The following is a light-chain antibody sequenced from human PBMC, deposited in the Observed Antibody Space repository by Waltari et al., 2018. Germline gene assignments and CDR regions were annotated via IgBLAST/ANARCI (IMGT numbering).Light chain of an antibody. V-gene: IGKV3-11*01. J-gene: IGKJ4*01. CDR2: DAS. CDR1: QSVGTY. Sequence: EIVLTQSPAILSFSPGERATLSCRASQSVGTYLAWYQQRPGQSPRPLIYDASNRATGIPARFTGSGSETGFTLPISSLQPEDFAVYYCQQRRNWPLTFGGGTRVQI. CDR3: QQRRNWPLT.